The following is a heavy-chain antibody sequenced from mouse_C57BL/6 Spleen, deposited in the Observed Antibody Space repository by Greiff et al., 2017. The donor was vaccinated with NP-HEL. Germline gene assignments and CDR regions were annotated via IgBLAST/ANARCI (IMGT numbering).Heavy chain of an antibody. V-gene: IGHV1-80*01. CDR2: IYPGDGDT. D-gene: IGHD1-1*01. Sequence: QVQLKESGAELVKPGASVKISCKASGYAFSSYWMNWVKQRPGKGLEWIGQIYPGDGDTNYNGKFKGKATLTADKSSSTAYMQLRSLTSEDSAVYFCARSEDYGSSYGFAYWGQGTLVTVSA. CDR3: ARSEDYGSSYGFAY. J-gene: IGHJ3*01. CDR1: GYAFSSYW.